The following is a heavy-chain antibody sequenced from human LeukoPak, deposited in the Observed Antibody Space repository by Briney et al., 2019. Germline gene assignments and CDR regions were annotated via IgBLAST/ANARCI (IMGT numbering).Heavy chain of an antibody. D-gene: IGHD3-22*01. V-gene: IGHV3-20*04. CDR1: GFTFDDYG. Sequence: AGGSLRLSCAASGFTFDDYGMSWVRQAPGKGLEWVSGINWNGGSTGYADSVKGRFTISRDNAKNSLYLQMNSLRAEDTALYYCARGYYYDSSGYYGTFDYWGPGTLVTVSS. CDR3: ARGYYYDSSGYYGTFDY. CDR2: INWNGGST. J-gene: IGHJ4*02.